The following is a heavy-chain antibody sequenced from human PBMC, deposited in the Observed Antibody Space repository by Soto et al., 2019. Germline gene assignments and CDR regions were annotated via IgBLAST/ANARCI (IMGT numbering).Heavy chain of an antibody. CDR3: ARETGYCSGGSCGWFDP. Sequence: SETLSLTCTFSCGSIIGSYWSWIRQPPGKGLEWIGYIYYSGSTNYNPSLKSRVTISIDTSNNQFSLKLSSVTAADTAVYYCARETGYCSGGSCGWFDPWGQGTLVTVSS. J-gene: IGHJ5*02. CDR1: CGSIIGSY. V-gene: IGHV4-59*01. CDR2: IYYSGST. D-gene: IGHD2-15*01.